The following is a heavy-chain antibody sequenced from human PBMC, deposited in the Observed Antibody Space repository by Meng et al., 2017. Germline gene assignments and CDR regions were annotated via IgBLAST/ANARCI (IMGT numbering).Heavy chain of an antibody. D-gene: IGHD4-17*01. V-gene: IGHV3-33*01. CDR2: IWYDGSNK. CDR3: AREYGDYAIDAFDI. Sequence: VRLVEAGGGLVKPGRSLRLSCAASGFTFSSYGMHWVRQAPGKGLEWVAVIWYDGSNKYYADSVKGRFTISRDNSKNTLYLQMNSLRAEDTAVYYCAREYGDYAIDAFDIWGQGTMVTVSS. CDR1: GFTFSSYG. J-gene: IGHJ3*02.